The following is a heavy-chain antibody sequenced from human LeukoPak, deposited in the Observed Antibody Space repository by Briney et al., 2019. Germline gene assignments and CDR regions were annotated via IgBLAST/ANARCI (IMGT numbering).Heavy chain of an antibody. D-gene: IGHD6-6*01. V-gene: IGHV3-7*03. CDR3: ASSSPSVVVS. J-gene: IGHJ5*01. Sequence: GGSLRLSCAASGFTLSGYWMSWVRQAPGKGLEWVANIKQDGSEKYYVDSVKGRFTISRDNAKNSLYLQMNSLRAEDTAVYYCASSSPSVVVSWGQGTLVTVSS. CDR1: GFTLSGYW. CDR2: IKQDGSEK.